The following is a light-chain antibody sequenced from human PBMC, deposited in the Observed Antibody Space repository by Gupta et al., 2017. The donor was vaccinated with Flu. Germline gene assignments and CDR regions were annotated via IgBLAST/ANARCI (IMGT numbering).Light chain of an antibody. J-gene: IGLJ3*02. V-gene: IGLV1-51*02. CDR1: NSNIGNNY. Sequence: GSNSNIGNNYVSWYQQLPGTAPKLLIYENNKRPSGIPDRFSGSKSGASATLGITGLQTGDEADYYCGTWDSGLSAVFGGGTKVTVL. CDR3: GTWDSGLSAV. CDR2: ENN.